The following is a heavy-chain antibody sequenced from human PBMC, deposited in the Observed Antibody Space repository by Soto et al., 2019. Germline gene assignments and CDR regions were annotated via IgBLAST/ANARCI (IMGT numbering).Heavy chain of an antibody. J-gene: IGHJ6*02. CDR1: GYSITSYW. Sequence: PGESLQISCKGSGYSITSYWIGWVRQLPGKGLEWMGIIYPGDSDTRYSPSFQGQVTISADKSISTAYLQWSSLKASGTAMYYCARTAAAGKYYYGVDVWGQGTTVTVSS. D-gene: IGHD6-13*01. V-gene: IGHV5-51*01. CDR2: IYPGDSDT. CDR3: ARTAAAGKYYYGVDV.